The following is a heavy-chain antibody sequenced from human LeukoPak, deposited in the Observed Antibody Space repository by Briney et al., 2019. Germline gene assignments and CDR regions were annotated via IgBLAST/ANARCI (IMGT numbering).Heavy chain of an antibody. CDR2: INHTGKTNYNPSLT. Sequence: SETLSLTCAVDGGSFSGFYWSWIRQTPGKGLEWIGEINHTGKTNYNPSLTDYNPSLKSRVTIAVESCKNEFCLWVSSVTGADTGVYFCERVRHDPLEYGYYMEVWGKGTTVTVSS. V-gene: IGHV4-34*01. CDR3: ERVRHDPLEYGYYMEV. D-gene: IGHD3-3*01. CDR1: GGSFSGFY. J-gene: IGHJ6*03.